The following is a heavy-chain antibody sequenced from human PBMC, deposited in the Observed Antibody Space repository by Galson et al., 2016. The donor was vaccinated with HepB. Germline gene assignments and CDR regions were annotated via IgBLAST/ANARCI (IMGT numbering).Heavy chain of an antibody. CDR2: IMSDGSST. CDR3: AREGLSSSTRHWGFFGY. V-gene: IGHV3-74*01. D-gene: IGHD2-2*01. CDR1: GFTFSSYW. J-gene: IGHJ4*02. Sequence: SLRLSCAASGFTFSSYWMHWVRQAPGKGLVWVSRIMSDGSSTTYADSVKGRFTISRDNAKTTLYLQMNSLRAEDTAVYYCAREGLSSSTRHWGFFGYWGQGTLVTVSS.